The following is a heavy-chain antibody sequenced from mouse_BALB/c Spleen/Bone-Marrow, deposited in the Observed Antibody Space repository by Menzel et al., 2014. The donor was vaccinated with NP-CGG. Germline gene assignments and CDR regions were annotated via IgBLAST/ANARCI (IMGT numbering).Heavy chain of an antibody. CDR3: ARELGDY. J-gene: IGHJ3*01. V-gene: IGHV1-9*01. D-gene: IGHD4-1*01. Sequence: VKLVESGAELMKPGASVKISCKATGYAFSSYWIEWVKQRPGHGLEWIGEILPGSGSTNYNEKFKGKATFTADTSSNTAYMQLSSLTSEDSAVYYCARELGDYWGQGTLVTVSA. CDR1: GYAFSSYW. CDR2: ILPGSGST.